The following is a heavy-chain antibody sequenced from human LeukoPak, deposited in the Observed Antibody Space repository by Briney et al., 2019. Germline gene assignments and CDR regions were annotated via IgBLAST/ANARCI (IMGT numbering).Heavy chain of an antibody. CDR3: AKDGVYYYDSSGYYYPDY. V-gene: IGHV3-30*04. J-gene: IGHJ4*02. Sequence: GGSLRLSCAASGFTLSNYAMHWVRQAPGKGLEWVAIISYDGSNKYYADSVKGRFTISRDNSKNTLYLQMNSLRAEDTAVYYCAKDGVYYYDSSGYYYPDYWGQGTLVTVSS. CDR1: GFTLSNYA. CDR2: ISYDGSNK. D-gene: IGHD3-22*01.